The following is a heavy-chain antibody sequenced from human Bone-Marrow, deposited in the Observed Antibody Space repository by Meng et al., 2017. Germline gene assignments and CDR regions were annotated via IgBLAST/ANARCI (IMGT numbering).Heavy chain of an antibody. Sequence: QVHLQQWGAGLLKPSETLSLTCAVYGGSFSGYYWSWIRQPPGKGLEWIGEINHSGSTNYNPSLKSRVTISVDTSKNQFSLKLSSVTAADTAVYYCARGRVVAATNPKFDYWGQGTLVTVSS. J-gene: IGHJ4*02. CDR3: ARGRVVAATNPKFDY. CDR2: INHSGST. CDR1: GGSFSGYY. V-gene: IGHV4-34*01. D-gene: IGHD2-15*01.